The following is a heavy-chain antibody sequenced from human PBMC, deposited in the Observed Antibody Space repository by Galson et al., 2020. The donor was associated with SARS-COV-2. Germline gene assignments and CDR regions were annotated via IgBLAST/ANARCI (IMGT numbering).Heavy chain of an antibody. J-gene: IGHJ4*02. D-gene: IGHD7-27*01. CDR1: GFTFSSHW. Sequence: GESLKISCVGSGFTFSSHWMSWVRQAPGKGLEWVADIKPDGSDKYYVDSVKGRFTVARDNAKNSLSLQMNSLGGEDTAVYYCARGHWGRDYWGQGTLVTVSS. V-gene: IGHV3-7*04. CDR3: ARGHWGRDY. CDR2: IKPDGSDK.